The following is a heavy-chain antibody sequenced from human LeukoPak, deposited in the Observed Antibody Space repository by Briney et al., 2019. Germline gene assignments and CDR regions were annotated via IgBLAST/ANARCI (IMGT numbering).Heavy chain of an antibody. J-gene: IGHJ4*02. V-gene: IGHV3-15*01. CDR2: IKSETDGGTT. CDR1: GFTFNIAW. Sequence: PGGSLRLSCAASGFTFNIAWMSWFRQAPGKGLEWVGRIKSETDGGTTDYAAPVKSRFTISRDDSRNTLYLQMNSLNSEDSAMYYCATSSSGHDFLFDYWGQGTLVTVSS. D-gene: IGHD5-12*01. CDR3: ATSSSGHDFLFDY.